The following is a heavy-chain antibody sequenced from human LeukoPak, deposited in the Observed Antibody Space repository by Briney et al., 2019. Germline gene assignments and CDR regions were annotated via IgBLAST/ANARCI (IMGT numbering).Heavy chain of an antibody. Sequence: PGRSLRLSCAASGFTFSSYGMHWVRQAPGKGLEWVAVIWYDGSNKYYADSVKGRFTISRDNSKNTLYLQMNSLRAEDTAVYYCARRTQGLGWHALDYWGQGTLVTVSS. CDR1: GFTFSSYG. J-gene: IGHJ4*02. CDR2: IWYDGSNK. CDR3: ARRTQGLGWHALDY. V-gene: IGHV3-33*01. D-gene: IGHD6-19*01.